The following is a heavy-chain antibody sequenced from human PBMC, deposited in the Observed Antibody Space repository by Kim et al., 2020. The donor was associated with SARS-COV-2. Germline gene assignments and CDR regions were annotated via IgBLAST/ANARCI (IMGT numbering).Heavy chain of an antibody. V-gene: IGHV3-23*01. CDR3: AKRGMALLVGARDDWYFDL. Sequence: GGSLRLSCAASGFTFSSYAMSWVRQAPGKGLEWVSAISGSGGSTYYADSVKGRFTISRDNSKNTLYLQMNSLRAEDTAVYYCAKRGMALLVGARDDWYFDLRGRRTLVTVSS. CDR2: ISGSGGST. D-gene: IGHD1-26*01. J-gene: IGHJ2*01. CDR1: GFTFSSYA.